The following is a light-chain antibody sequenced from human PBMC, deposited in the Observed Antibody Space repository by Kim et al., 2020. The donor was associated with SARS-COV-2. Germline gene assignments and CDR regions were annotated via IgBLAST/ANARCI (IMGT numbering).Light chain of an antibody. CDR2: NDN. CDR1: SPNVERNV. V-gene: IGLV1-44*01. Sequence: GQSDTSTSAGGSPNVERNVVKWYQQIPRTAPKVYVYNDNQRPSGVPYRVAGARAGASAALAISGLQTEDEAEYYCANWDVSLNGWVFGGETQRTV. CDR3: ANWDVSLNGWV. J-gene: IGLJ3*02.